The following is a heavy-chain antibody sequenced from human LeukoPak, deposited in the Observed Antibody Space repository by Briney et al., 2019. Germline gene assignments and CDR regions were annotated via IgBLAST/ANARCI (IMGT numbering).Heavy chain of an antibody. CDR1: GFTFSSYA. CDR2: ISGSGGST. V-gene: IGHV3-23*01. Sequence: GGSLRLSCAASGFTFSSYAMSWVRQAPGKGLECVSAISGSGGSTYYADSVKGRFTISRDNSKNTLYLQMNSLRAEDTAVYYCAKDHPPNFGYYYGMDVWGQGTTVTVSS. D-gene: IGHD1-1*01. CDR3: AKDHPPNFGYYYGMDV. J-gene: IGHJ6*02.